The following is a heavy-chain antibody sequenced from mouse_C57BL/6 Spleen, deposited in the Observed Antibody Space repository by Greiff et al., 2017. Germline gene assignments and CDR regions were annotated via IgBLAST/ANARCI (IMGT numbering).Heavy chain of an antibody. CDR3: ARDQRNYYGSGWYFDV. CDR1: GFTFSDYY. D-gene: IGHD1-1*01. J-gene: IGHJ1*03. V-gene: IGHV5-16*01. Sequence: DVKLVESEGGLVQPGSSMKLSCTASGFTFSDYYMAWVRQVPEKGLEWVANINYDGSSTYYLDSLKSRFIISRDNAKNILYLQMSSLKSEDTATYYCARDQRNYYGSGWYFDVWGTGTTVTVSS. CDR2: INYDGSST.